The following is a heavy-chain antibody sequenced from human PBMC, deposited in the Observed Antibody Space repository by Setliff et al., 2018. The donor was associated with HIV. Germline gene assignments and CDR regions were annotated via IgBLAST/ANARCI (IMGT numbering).Heavy chain of an antibody. Sequence: SETLSLTCTVSGGSISRRDYCWGWIRQPPGKGLEWIGSVYYTWNTYYNPSLKSRVTVSVDTSKNQFSLKLSSVTAADTAVYYCARHSIAVVIGVPERDDAFDIWGHGTMVPVSS. D-gene: IGHD2-21*01. CDR3: ARHSIAVVIGVPERDDAFDI. CDR1: GGSISRRDYC. CDR2: VYYTWNT. J-gene: IGHJ3*02. V-gene: IGHV4-39*01.